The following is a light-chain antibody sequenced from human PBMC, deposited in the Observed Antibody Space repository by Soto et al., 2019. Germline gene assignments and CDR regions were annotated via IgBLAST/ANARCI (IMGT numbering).Light chain of an antibody. J-gene: IGKJ5*01. CDR2: DTS. CDR1: QRVSGGF. V-gene: IGKV3D-20*01. Sequence: DMGLTLSPATLSLSPGEVAAPCFAASQRVSGGFLAWYQQKPGLAPRLILYDTSFRATGIPDRFSGSGSGTDFTLTISRLDPEDFAVYYCQQTFGKPLVTFGQGTRLEIK. CDR3: QQTFGKPLVT.